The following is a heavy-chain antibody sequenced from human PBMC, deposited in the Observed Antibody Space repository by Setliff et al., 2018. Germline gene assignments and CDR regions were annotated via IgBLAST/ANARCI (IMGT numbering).Heavy chain of an antibody. CDR3: ARDVRYYYGSGSYYNDWFNP. V-gene: IGHV4-61*02. Sequence: PSETLSLTCTVSGGSISSGSYYWSWIRQPAGKGLEWIGRIYTSGSTNYNPSLKSRVTISVDTSKNQFSLKLSSATAADTAVYYCARDVRYYYGSGSYYNDWFNPWGQGTLVTVSS. J-gene: IGHJ5*02. CDR2: IYTSGST. D-gene: IGHD3-10*01. CDR1: GGSISSGSYY.